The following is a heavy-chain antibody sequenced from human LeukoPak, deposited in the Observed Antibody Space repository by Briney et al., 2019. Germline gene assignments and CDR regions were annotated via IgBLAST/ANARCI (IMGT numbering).Heavy chain of an antibody. D-gene: IGHD3-9*01. Sequence: SETLSLTCTVSGGSISSGGYYWSWIRQPPGKGLEWIGYIYHSGSTYYNPSLKSRVTISVDTSKNQFSLKLSSVTAADTAVYYCARVRSIFEGYGMDVWGQGTTVTVSS. CDR1: GGSISSGGYY. CDR3: ARVRSIFEGYGMDV. CDR2: IYHSGST. J-gene: IGHJ6*02. V-gene: IGHV4-30-2*01.